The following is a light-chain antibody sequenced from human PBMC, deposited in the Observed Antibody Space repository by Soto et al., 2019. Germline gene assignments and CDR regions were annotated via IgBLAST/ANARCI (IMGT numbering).Light chain of an antibody. CDR2: AAS. Sequence: EIVMTQSAATLSVSPGERATLSCRASQSVTSNLAWYQQKPGQAPRLLIYAASTRATGIPARFSGSGSGTEFTLTISNLQSEDFAVYYCQQYNNWPPYTFGQGTKLEIK. V-gene: IGKV3-15*01. CDR3: QQYNNWPPYT. CDR1: QSVTSN. J-gene: IGKJ2*01.